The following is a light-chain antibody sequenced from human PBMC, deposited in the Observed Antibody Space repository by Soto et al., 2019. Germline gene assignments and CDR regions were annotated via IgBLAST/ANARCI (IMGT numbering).Light chain of an antibody. Sequence: QSALTQPPSASGFPGQSVTISCTGTSSDVGYYDYVSWYQQHPGKAPKLVIYEVTKRPSGVPDRVSASKSGNTASLTVSGLGADDEADYYCSSYAGSNNFVFGSGTKLTVL. J-gene: IGLJ1*01. CDR1: SSDVGYYDY. CDR3: SSYAGSNNFV. CDR2: EVT. V-gene: IGLV2-8*01.